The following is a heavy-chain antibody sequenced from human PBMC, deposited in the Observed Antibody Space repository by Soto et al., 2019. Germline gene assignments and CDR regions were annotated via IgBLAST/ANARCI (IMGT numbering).Heavy chain of an antibody. D-gene: IGHD6-19*01. CDR2: ISSSSSTI. V-gene: IGHV3-48*01. CDR3: ARDQWDSSGWYWFDP. J-gene: IGHJ5*02. CDR1: GFTFSSYS. Sequence: PRGSLRVSCAASGFTFSSYSMNWVRQAPGKGLEWVSYISSSSSTIYYADSVKGRFTISRDNAKNSLYLQMNSLRAEDTAVYYCARDQWDSSGWYWFDPWGQGTLVTAPQ.